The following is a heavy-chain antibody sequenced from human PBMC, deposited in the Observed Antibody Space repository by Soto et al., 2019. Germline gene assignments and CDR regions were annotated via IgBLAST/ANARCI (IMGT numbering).Heavy chain of an antibody. Sequence: QVQLVQSGAEVQKPGSSVRVSCKTSGGTLNSYTLTWVRQAPGQGLEWVGRISPLQGVTSYAQKFQGRVTITADKSTSTAYLELSSLTSEDTAVYYCASPGVTLDYWGQGTLVTVSS. D-gene: IGHD2-21*02. CDR1: GGTLNSYT. CDR3: ASPGVTLDY. CDR2: ISPLQGVT. V-gene: IGHV1-69*02. J-gene: IGHJ4*02.